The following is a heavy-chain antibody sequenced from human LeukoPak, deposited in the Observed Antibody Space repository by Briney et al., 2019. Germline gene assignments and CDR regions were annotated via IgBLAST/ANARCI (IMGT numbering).Heavy chain of an antibody. Sequence: PGGSLRLSCAASGFTFSTHWMHWVRQAPGKGLVWVSRIFTDGSTTSYADSVKGRFTISRDNARNTLYLQMNSLRVEDTAVYYCARELPREVTLDYWGQGTLVTVSP. CDR3: ARELPREVTLDY. D-gene: IGHD2-21*02. CDR2: IFTDGSTT. CDR1: GFTFSTHW. V-gene: IGHV3-74*01. J-gene: IGHJ4*01.